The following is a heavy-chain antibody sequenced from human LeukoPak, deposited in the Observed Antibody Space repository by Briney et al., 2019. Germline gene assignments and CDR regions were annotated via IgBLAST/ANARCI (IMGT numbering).Heavy chain of an antibody. D-gene: IGHD3-10*01. J-gene: IGHJ6*02. CDR1: GFTFSSYA. Sequence: PGGSLRLSCAASGFTFSSYAMHWVRQAPGKGLEWVADISYDGSNKDYADSVKGRFTISRDNSKNTLYLQMNSLRAEDTAVYYCAKDPGSYYYYGMDVWGQGTTVTVSS. V-gene: IGHV3-30*04. CDR3: AKDPGSYYYYGMDV. CDR2: ISYDGSNK.